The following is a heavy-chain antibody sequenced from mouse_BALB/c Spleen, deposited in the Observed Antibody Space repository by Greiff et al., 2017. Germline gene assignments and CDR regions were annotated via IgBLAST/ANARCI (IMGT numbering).Heavy chain of an antibody. D-gene: IGHD1-1*01. CDR3: ARENYYGSSYFDV. Sequence: EVQLQQSGAELVRSGASVKLSCTASGFNIKDTYMHWVKQRPEQGLEWIGRIDPANGNTKYDPKFQGKATITADTSSNTAYLQLSSLTSEDTAVYYCARENYYGSSYFDVWGAGTTVTVSS. V-gene: IGHV14-3*02. CDR2: IDPANGNT. J-gene: IGHJ1*01. CDR1: GFNIKDTY.